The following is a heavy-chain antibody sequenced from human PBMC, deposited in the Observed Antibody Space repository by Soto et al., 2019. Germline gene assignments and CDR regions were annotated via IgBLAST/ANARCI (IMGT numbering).Heavy chain of an antibody. Sequence: QVQLVQSGAEVKKPGSSVKVSCKASGGTFSSYAISWVRQAPGQGLEGMGGIIPIFGKVNYEQKYQGRVTINEDESTSTAYMELRSLRSEDTAVYYCAREMSGDSEYNWFAPWCQGTLVTVSS. CDR3: AREMSGDSEYNWFAP. CDR1: GGTFSSYA. V-gene: IGHV1-69*01. D-gene: IGHD3-10*01. J-gene: IGHJ5*02. CDR2: IIPIFGKV.